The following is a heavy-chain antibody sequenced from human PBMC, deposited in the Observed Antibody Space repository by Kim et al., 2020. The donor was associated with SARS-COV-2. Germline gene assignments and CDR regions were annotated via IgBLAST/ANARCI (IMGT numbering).Heavy chain of an antibody. CDR2: ISYDGSNK. V-gene: IGHV3-30*18. CDR3: AKDQIAARAPDYYGMDV. J-gene: IGHJ6*02. CDR1: GFTFSSYG. Sequence: GGSLRLSCAASGFTFSSYGMHWVRQAPGKGLEWVAVISYDGSNKYYADSVKGRFTISRDNSKNTLYLQMNSLRAEDTAVYYCAKDQIAARAPDYYGMDVWGRGTTVTVSS. D-gene: IGHD6-6*01.